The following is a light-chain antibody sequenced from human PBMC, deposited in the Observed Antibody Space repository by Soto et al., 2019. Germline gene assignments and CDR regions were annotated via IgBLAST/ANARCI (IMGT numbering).Light chain of an antibody. CDR2: GAS. CDR1: QQISNN. CDR3: QQYENWPRT. V-gene: IGKV3-15*01. J-gene: IGKJ1*01. Sequence: EIVMTQTPVTLSLSPGERAILSCRASQQISNNLAWYRQSPGQAPTLLIYGASSRATDIPDRFSGSGSWTDFTLTISGLQSADFALYYCQQYENWPRTFGQGTKVEVK.